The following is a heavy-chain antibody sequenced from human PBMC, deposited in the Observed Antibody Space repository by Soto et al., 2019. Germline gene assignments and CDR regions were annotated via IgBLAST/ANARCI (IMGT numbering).Heavy chain of an antibody. D-gene: IGHD3-10*01. J-gene: IGHJ6*02. CDR2: IDWDDDK. Sequence: ESGPTLVNPTQTLTLTCTFSGFSLSTSGMCVSWIRQPPGKALEWLALIDWDDDKYYNTSLKTRLTISKDTSKNQVVLTMTNMDPVDTATYYCARTSTVRGLIADYYYYGMDVWGQGTTVTVSS. CDR1: GFSLSTSGMC. V-gene: IGHV2-70*01. CDR3: ARTSTVRGLIADYYYYGMDV.